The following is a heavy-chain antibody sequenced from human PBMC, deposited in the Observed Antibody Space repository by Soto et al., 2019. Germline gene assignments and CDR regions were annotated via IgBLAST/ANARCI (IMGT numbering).Heavy chain of an antibody. J-gene: IGHJ4*02. CDR3: ASTTVVAATFDF. CDR1: GFAFRSYN. Sequence: EVQLVESGGGLVKPGGSLTLSCGASGFAFRSYNMNWVRQAPGKGLERVASISSGSSNIYYADSVKGRFTISTDNAKNSLYLQMDRLRAEESAVYYCASTTVVAATFDFCGQGPLVTASS. V-gene: IGHV3-21*01. D-gene: IGHD2-15*01. CDR2: ISSGSSNI.